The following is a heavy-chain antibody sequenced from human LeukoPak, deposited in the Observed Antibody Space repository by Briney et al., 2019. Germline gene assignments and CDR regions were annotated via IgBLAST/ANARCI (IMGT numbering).Heavy chain of an antibody. CDR2: ISNSGSSK. Sequence: GGSLRLSCAASGFTFSSCEMNWVRQAPGKGLEWLSYISNSGSSKYYADSVRGRFTISRDNAKNSLYLQMNSLRAEDTAVYYCARAVAGTIDYWGQGTLVTVSS. CDR3: ARAVAGTIDY. CDR1: GFTFSSCE. V-gene: IGHV3-48*03. D-gene: IGHD6-19*01. J-gene: IGHJ4*02.